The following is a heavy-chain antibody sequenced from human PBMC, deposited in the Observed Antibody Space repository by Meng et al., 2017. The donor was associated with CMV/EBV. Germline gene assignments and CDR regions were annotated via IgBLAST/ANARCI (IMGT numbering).Heavy chain of an antibody. J-gene: IGHJ4*02. D-gene: IGHD2-15*01. CDR1: TFNSYG. Sequence: TFNSYGISWVRQAPGQGLEWMGWISAYNGNTNYAQKLQGRVTMTTDTSTSTAYMELRSLRSVDTAVYYCARKDLDCSGGSCYGGPFDYWGQGTLVTVSS. CDR3: ARKDLDCSGGSCYGGPFDY. V-gene: IGHV1-18*01. CDR2: ISAYNGNT.